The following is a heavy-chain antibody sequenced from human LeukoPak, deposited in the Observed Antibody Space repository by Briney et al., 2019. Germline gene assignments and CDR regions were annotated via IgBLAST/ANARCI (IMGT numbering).Heavy chain of an antibody. D-gene: IGHD3-10*01. V-gene: IGHV3-30*18. CDR3: AKVEGWDYYGSGG. CDR2: ISYDGSNK. Sequence: PGRSLRLSCAASGFTFSSYGMHWVRQAPGKGLEWVAVISYDGSNKYYADSVKGRFTISRDNSKNTLYLQMNSLRAEDTAVYYCAKVEGWDYYGSGGWGQGTLVTVYS. J-gene: IGHJ4*02. CDR1: GFTFSSYG.